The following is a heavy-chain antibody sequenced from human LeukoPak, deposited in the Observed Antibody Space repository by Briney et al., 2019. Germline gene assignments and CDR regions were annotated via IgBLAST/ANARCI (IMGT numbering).Heavy chain of an antibody. CDR2: IWYDGSNK. D-gene: IGHD3-10*01. CDR1: GFTFRSYG. CDR3: ARVAGHDIRGLIAYYFDD. Sequence: GRSLRLSCAASGFTFRSYGMQWVRQAPGKGLEWVAIIWYDGSNKYYADSVKGRFTISRDNSKNMLYLQVNSLRAEDTAVYYCARVAGHDIRGLIAYYFDDWGQGTLVTVSS. V-gene: IGHV3-33*01. J-gene: IGHJ4*02.